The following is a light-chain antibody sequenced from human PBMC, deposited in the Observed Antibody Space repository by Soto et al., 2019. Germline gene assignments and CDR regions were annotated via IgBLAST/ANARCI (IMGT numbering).Light chain of an antibody. V-gene: IGKV3-15*01. J-gene: IGKJ5*01. CDR3: QQRYGTPIT. Sequence: EIVLTQSPPTLSVSQEERATPSCRASQSVSSNLAWYQQKPGQAPRLPMYEASPRATGIPARFSGSGSGTDFTLTLTSLQPEDFATYYCQQRYGTPITFGQRTRLEIK. CDR1: QSVSSN. CDR2: EAS.